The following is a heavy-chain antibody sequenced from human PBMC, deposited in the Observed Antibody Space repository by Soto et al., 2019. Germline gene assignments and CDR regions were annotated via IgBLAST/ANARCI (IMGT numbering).Heavy chain of an antibody. Sequence: QVQLQESGPGLVQPSETLSLTCSVPGGSINSASYHWSWLRQHPGKGLEFIGYIFYTGSTYYNPSLETRVTISVDTSKNHVSLRLNAVTAADTAVYYCARLDYGDSAFDSWGRGTLVTVSS. CDR3: ARLDYGDSAFDS. V-gene: IGHV4-31*03. J-gene: IGHJ4*02. CDR1: GGSINSASYH. D-gene: IGHD4-17*01. CDR2: IFYTGST.